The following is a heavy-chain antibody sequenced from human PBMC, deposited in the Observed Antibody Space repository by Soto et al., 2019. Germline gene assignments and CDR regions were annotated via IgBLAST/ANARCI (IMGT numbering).Heavy chain of an antibody. D-gene: IGHD2-21*02. CDR1: GDTFTDYY. CDR2: VNPSGGHT. J-gene: IGHJ4*02. Sequence: QVQLMQSGAEVKKPGASVKVSCKASGDTFTDYYIHWVRQAPGQGLEWMGTVNPSGGHTTYAQHVLGRVTMTRDTSTNTLYMELTSLPSDDTAIYYCARGGHVVVVTAALDYWGQGTLVTVSS. V-gene: IGHV1-46*01. CDR3: ARGGHVVVVTAALDY.